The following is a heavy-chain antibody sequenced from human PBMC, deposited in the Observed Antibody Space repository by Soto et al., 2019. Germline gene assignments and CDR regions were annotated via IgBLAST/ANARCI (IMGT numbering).Heavy chain of an antibody. CDR3: ARRRSGSIPFFDY. J-gene: IGHJ4*02. CDR1: GFTFTGYV. Sequence: GRSLRLSGVAPGFTFTGYVMSWVRQAPGKGLAWGSAISGSGGSTYNTDSAKGRFTISRDNSKNTLYLQMNSLRLEDTAVYYSARRRSGSIPFFDYWGKGTLVTVSS. CDR2: ISGSGGST. V-gene: IGHV3-23*01. D-gene: IGHD6-25*01.